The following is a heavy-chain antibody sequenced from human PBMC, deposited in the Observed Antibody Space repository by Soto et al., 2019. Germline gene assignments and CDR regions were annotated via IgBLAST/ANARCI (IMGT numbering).Heavy chain of an antibody. CDR2: IYPGDSDT. CDR1: GYSFTSYW. J-gene: IGHJ6*02. V-gene: IGHV5-51*01. D-gene: IGHD2-15*01. CDR3: ARHGSDSGPYYYYYGMDV. Sequence: PGESLKISCKGSGYSFTSYWIGWVRQMPGKGLEWMGIIYPGDSDTRYSPSFQGQVTISADKSISTAYLQWSSLKASDTAMYYCARHGSDSGPYYYYYGMDVWGQGTTVTVSS.